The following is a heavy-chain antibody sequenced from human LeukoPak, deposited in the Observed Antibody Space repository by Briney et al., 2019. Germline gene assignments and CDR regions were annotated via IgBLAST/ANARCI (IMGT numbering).Heavy chain of an antibody. CDR3: ARVSNGDYGGAY. CDR2: ISAYNGNT. Sequence: ASVKVSCKASGYTFTSGGISWVRQAPGQGLEWMGWISAYNGNTNYAQNLQGRVTMTTDTSTSTAYMELRSLRSDDTAMYYCARVSNGDYGGAYWGQGTLVTVSS. V-gene: IGHV1-18*01. D-gene: IGHD4-17*01. J-gene: IGHJ4*02. CDR1: GYTFTSGG.